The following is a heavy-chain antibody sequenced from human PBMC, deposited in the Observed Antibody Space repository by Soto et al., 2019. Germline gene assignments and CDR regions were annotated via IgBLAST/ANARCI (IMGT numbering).Heavy chain of an antibody. Sequence: WETLSLTCTFSVGSISGSYWSWIRKSPGKGLEWLGYIYYTGSTNYNPSLKSRVTISVDTSKNQFSLKLTSVTAADTAVYYCARDRGIVTTGIPRGLFDPWGQGILVTVSS. CDR2: IYYTGST. V-gene: IGHV4-59*01. J-gene: IGHJ5*02. CDR1: VGSISGSY. CDR3: ARDRGIVTTGIPRGLFDP. D-gene: IGHD2-15*01.